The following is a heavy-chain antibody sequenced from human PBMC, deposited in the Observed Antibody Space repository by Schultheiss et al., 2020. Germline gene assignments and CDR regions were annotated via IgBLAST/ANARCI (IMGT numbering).Heavy chain of an antibody. V-gene: IGHV3-74*01. J-gene: IGHJ5*02. CDR3: ARGEKGHCGGDCHTHH. CDR1: GFTLSSYY. CDR2: VNGDGSSI. D-gene: IGHD2-21*01. Sequence: GGSLRLSCAASGFTLSSYYMHWVRQAPGGGLVWVSRVNGDGSSISYADSVKGRFTISRDNAKNTLYLQMNSLRAEDTAVYYCARGEKGHCGGDCHTHHWGQGTLVTVSS.